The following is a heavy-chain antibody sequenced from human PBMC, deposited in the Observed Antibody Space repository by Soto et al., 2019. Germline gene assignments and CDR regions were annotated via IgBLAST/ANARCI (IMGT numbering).Heavy chain of an antibody. CDR1: GFSFSSYE. D-gene: IGHD1-26*01. V-gene: IGHV3-48*03. J-gene: IGHJ5*02. Sequence: EVQLVESGGGLVQPGGSLRLSCEASGFSFSSYEMNWVRQAPGKGLEWVSYISTGGGAIHYADSVKGRFTVSRDNDKSSLYLQMNSLRAEDTALYYCARDIGGGNWFDPWGQGTLVTVSS. CDR3: ARDIGGGNWFDP. CDR2: ISTGGGAI.